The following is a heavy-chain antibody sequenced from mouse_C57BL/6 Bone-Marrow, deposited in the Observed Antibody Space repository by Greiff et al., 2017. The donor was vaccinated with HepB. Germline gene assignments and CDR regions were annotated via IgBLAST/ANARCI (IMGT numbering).Heavy chain of an antibody. D-gene: IGHD2-3*01. Sequence: QVHVKQPGAELVMPGASVKLSCKASGYTFTSYWMHWVKQRPGQGLEWIGEIDPSDSYTNYNQKFKGKSTLTVDKSSSTAYMQLSSLTSEDSAVYYCARSGDGYYRFAYWGQGTRVTVSA. V-gene: IGHV1-69*01. CDR3: ARSGDGYYRFAY. CDR2: IDPSDSYT. CDR1: GYTFTSYW. J-gene: IGHJ3*01.